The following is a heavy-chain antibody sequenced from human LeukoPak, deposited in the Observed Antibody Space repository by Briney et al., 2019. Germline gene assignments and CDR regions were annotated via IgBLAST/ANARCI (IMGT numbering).Heavy chain of an antibody. CDR2: ISDSGGST. CDR3: ARVRTFDY. CDR1: GFTFSSYA. V-gene: IGHV3-23*01. J-gene: IGHJ4*02. Sequence: PGGSLRLSCAASGFTFSSYAMSWVRQAPGKGLEWVSAISDSGGSTYYADSVKGRFTISRDNAKNSLYLQMNSLRDEATAVYYCARVRTFDYWGQGTRVTVSS.